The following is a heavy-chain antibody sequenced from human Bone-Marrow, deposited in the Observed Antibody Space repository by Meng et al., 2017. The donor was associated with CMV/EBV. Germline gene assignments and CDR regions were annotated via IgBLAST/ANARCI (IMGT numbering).Heavy chain of an antibody. CDR2: IKQDGSEK. J-gene: IGHJ6*02. V-gene: IGHV3-7*01. CDR1: GFTFSSYW. Sequence: GGSLRLSCAASGFTFSSYWMSWVRQAPGKGLEWVANIKQDGSEKYYVDSEKGRFTISRDNAKNSLYLQMNSLRAEDTAVYYCARDPVRIVVVPAAMPTYYYYYYGMDVWGQGTTVTVSS. CDR3: ARDPVRIVVVPAAMPTYYYYYYGMDV. D-gene: IGHD2-2*01.